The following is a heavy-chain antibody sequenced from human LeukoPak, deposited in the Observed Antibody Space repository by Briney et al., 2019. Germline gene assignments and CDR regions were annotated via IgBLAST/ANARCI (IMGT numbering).Heavy chain of an antibody. CDR2: ISDSGGST. J-gene: IGHJ5*02. CDR3: ARDIRGSGNYGWFDP. D-gene: IGHD3-10*01. Sequence: GESLRLSCVGSGFTFSSYAMSWVRQAPGKGLEWVASISDSGGSTYYLDSVRGRFTISRDNSKNTLYLQMNSLRAEDTAIYSCARDIRGSGNYGWFDPWGQGTLVTVSS. CDR1: GFTFSSYA. V-gene: IGHV3-23*01.